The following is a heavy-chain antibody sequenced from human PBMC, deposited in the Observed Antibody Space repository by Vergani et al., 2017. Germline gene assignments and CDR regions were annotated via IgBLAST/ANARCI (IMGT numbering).Heavy chain of an antibody. J-gene: IGHJ5*02. V-gene: IGHV3-30*18. CDR3: AKDQDILSRTRWFDP. CDR1: GFTFSSYG. Sequence: QVQLVESGGGVVQPGRSLRLSCAASGFTFSSYGMHWVRQAPGKGLEWVAVISYDGSNKYYADSVKGRFTISRDNSKNTLYLQMNRLRAEDTGVYYCAKDQDILSRTRWFDPWGQGTLVTVSS. D-gene: IGHD2-15*01. CDR2: ISYDGSNK.